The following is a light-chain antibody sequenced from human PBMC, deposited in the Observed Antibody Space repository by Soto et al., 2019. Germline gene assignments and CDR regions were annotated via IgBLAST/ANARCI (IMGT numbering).Light chain of an antibody. Sequence: QSVLTQPPSASGTPGQRVTISCSGSSSNIGSNTVNWYQQLPGTAPKLLIHSSNQRPSGVPDRFSGSKSGTSASLAISGLQSEDEADYYCAAWDDSLNGLYVFGTGTKV. V-gene: IGLV1-44*01. CDR3: AAWDDSLNGLYV. CDR1: SSNIGSNT. J-gene: IGLJ1*01. CDR2: SSN.